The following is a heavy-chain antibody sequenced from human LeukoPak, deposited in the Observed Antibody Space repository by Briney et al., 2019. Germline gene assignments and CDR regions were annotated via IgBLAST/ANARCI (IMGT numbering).Heavy chain of an antibody. CDR2: INHSGST. CDR1: GGSFSGYY. D-gene: IGHD3-10*01. Sequence: SETLSHTCAVYGGSFSGYYWSWIRQPPGKGLEWIGEINHSGSTNYNPSLKSRVTISVDTSKNQFSLKLSSVTAADTAVYYCARVVSGYYFDYWGQGTLVTVSS. V-gene: IGHV4-34*01. CDR3: ARVVSGYYFDY. J-gene: IGHJ4*02.